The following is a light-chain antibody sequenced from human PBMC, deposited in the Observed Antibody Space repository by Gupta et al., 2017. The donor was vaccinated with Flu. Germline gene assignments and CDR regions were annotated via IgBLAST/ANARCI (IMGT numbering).Light chain of an antibody. CDR2: KAS. CDR3: QDYNSYWT. J-gene: IGKJ1*01. V-gene: IGKV1-5*03. Sequence: DIQMTQSPSTLSASVGDRVTITRRASQSISIWLAWYQQKPGKAPHLLIYKASSLQSGVPSRFSGSGSGTEFTLTISSLQPDDFATYYCQDYNSYWTFGQGTKVEIK. CDR1: QSISIW.